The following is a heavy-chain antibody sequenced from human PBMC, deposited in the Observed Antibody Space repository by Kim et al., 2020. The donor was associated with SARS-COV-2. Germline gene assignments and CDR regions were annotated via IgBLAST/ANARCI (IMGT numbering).Heavy chain of an antibody. D-gene: IGHD6-13*01. CDR3: ARQEATAACFDP. V-gene: IGHV4-39*01. J-gene: IGHJ5*02. Sequence: TKYNPALKRRVTSSVDTSKKQFSLRLTSVTAADTALYYCARQEATAACFDPWGQGILVTVSS. CDR2: T.